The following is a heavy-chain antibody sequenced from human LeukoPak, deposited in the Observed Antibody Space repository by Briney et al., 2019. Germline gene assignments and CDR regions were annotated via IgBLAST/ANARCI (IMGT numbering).Heavy chain of an antibody. V-gene: IGHV4-39*01. Sequence: SETLSLTCTASGGPISSSSYYWGWIRQPPGKGLEWIGSIYYSGSTYYNPSLKSRVTISVDTSKNQFSLKLSTVTATDTAVYYCARHDRNDYSGGSCSSGCFDTWGQGTLVTVSS. CDR2: IYYSGST. J-gene: IGHJ5*02. CDR3: ARHDRNDYSGGSCSSGCFDT. CDR1: GGPISSSSYY. D-gene: IGHD2-15*01.